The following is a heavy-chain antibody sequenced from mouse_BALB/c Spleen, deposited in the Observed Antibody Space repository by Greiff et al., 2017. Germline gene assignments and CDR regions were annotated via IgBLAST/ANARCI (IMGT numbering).Heavy chain of an antibody. CDR3: AGDYDVEGWFAY. V-gene: IGHV2-9*02. D-gene: IGHD2-12*01. CDR2: IWAGGST. CDR1: GFSLTSYG. J-gene: IGHJ3*01. Sequence: QVQLKESGPGLVAPSQSLSITCTVSGFSLTSYGVHWVRQPPGKGLEWLGVIWAGGSTNYNSALMSRLSISKDNSKSQVFLKMNSLQTDDTAMYYCAGDYDVEGWFAYWGQGTLVTVSA.